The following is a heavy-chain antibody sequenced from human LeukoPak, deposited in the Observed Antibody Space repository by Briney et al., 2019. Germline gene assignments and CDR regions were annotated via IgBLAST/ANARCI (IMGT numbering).Heavy chain of an antibody. V-gene: IGHV3-33*06. CDR1: GFTFSNYG. CDR2: IWYDGSKK. CDR3: AKPLRFLEWLGAHDAFDG. Sequence: GGSLRLSCAASGFTFSNYGMHWVRQAPSKGLEWVALIWYDGSKKYYADSVKGRFTISRDNSKNTLYLQMNSLRAEDTAVYYCAKPLRFLEWLGAHDAFDGWGQGIMVTVSS. D-gene: IGHD3-3*01. J-gene: IGHJ3*01.